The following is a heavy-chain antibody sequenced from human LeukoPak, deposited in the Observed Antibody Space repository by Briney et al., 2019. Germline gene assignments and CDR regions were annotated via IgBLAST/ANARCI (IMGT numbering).Heavy chain of an antibody. D-gene: IGHD6-6*01. J-gene: IGHJ3*02. V-gene: IGHV4-59*01. CDR3: ARATYEQLGLGAFDI. CDR2: IYYSGST. CDR1: GGSISSYY. Sequence: SETLSLTCTVSGGSISSYYWSWIRQPPGKGLEWIGYIYYSGSTNYNPSLKSRVTISVDTSKNQFSLKLSSVTAADTAVYYCARATYEQLGLGAFDIWGQGTMVTVSS.